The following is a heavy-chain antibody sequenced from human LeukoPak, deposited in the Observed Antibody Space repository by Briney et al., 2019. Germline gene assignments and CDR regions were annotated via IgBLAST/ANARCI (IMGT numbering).Heavy chain of an antibody. CDR1: GGSISSSSYY. CDR2: IYYSGST. Sequence: SETLSLTCTVSGGSISSSSYYWGWIRQPPGKGLEWIGSIYYSGSTYYNPSLKSRVTISVDTSKNQFSLKLSSVTAADTAVYYCARDLGFNSGSYHLPDAFDIWGQGTMVTVSS. D-gene: IGHD1-26*01. J-gene: IGHJ3*02. CDR3: ARDLGFNSGSYHLPDAFDI. V-gene: IGHV4-39*07.